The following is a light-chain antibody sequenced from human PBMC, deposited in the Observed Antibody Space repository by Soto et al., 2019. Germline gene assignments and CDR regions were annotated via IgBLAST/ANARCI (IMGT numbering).Light chain of an antibody. CDR2: AAS. CDR1: QSLLDSDDGNTY. CDR3: QQSYTNPRT. J-gene: IGKJ1*01. Sequence: DIVMTQTPLSLRVTPGEPASISCRSSQSLLDSDDGNTYLEWYLQKKGQSPQIPIYAASSLQSGVPPRFSGSGSGPDFTLTITSLQPEDFATYYCQQSYTNPRTFGQGTKVDIK. V-gene: IGKV2-40*01.